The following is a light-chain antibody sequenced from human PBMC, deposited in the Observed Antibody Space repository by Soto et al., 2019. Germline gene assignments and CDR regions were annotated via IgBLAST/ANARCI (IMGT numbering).Light chain of an antibody. J-gene: IGKJ1*01. CDR2: GAS. Sequence: EIVMTQSPATLSVSPGERATLSCRASQSVSSNLAWYQQKPGQAPRLLIYGASTRDTGIPARFRGSGSGTAGTLPLSSLQPEDFAVYYCQQSNNWPQTFGQGTKVEIK. V-gene: IGKV3-15*01. CDR3: QQSNNWPQT. CDR1: QSVSSN.